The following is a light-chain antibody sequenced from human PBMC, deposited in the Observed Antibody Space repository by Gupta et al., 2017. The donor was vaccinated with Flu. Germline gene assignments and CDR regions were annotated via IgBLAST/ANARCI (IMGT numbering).Light chain of an antibody. CDR2: QDH. CDR1: NLGNKH. Sequence: SFELTQPPPVAGSPGQTASITCSGDNLGNKHVSWYHLRPGQSPVLFSYQDHNRPSGIPERFSGCNSGNTATLTISGTQPKDEADYYCQAWNRTTQVVFGGGTKLTVL. CDR3: QAWNRTTQVV. J-gene: IGLJ3*02. V-gene: IGLV3-1*01.